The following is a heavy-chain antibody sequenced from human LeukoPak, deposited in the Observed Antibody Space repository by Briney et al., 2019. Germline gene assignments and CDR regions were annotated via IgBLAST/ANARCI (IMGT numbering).Heavy chain of an antibody. Sequence: GGSLRLSCAASGFTFSNAWMSWVRQAPGKGLEWVAVISYDGSNKYYADSVKGRFTISRDNSKNTLYLQMNSLRAEDTAVYYCARDSRRGNYDYVWGSYPYWGQGTLVTVSS. CDR2: ISYDGSNK. V-gene: IGHV3-30*03. CDR1: GFTFSNAW. D-gene: IGHD3-16*02. CDR3: ARDSRRGNYDYVWGSYPY. J-gene: IGHJ4*02.